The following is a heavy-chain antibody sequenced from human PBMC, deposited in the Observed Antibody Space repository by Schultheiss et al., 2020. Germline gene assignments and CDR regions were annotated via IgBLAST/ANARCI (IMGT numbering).Heavy chain of an antibody. CDR1: GFIFNKDW. CDR3: ARIRRGDGYNFTYYYYGMDV. D-gene: IGHD5-24*01. V-gene: IGHV3-74*01. CDR2: INSDGSST. J-gene: IGHJ6*02. Sequence: GGSLRLSCAASGFIFNKDWMHWVRQAPGKGLVWVSRINSDGSSTSYADSVKGRFTISRDNAKNTLYLQMNSLRAEDTAVYYCARIRRGDGYNFTYYYYGMDVWGQGTTVTVSS.